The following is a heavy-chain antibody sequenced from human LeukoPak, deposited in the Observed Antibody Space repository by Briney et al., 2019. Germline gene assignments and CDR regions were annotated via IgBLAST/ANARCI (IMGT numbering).Heavy chain of an antibody. CDR1: GFTFSGSA. D-gene: IGHD3-10*01. CDR3: TSLGGSSGSYRRMDV. V-gene: IGHV3-73*01. Sequence: PGGSLRLSCAASGFTFSGSAMHWVRQASGKGLEWVGRIRSKANSYATAYAASVKGRFTISRDDSKNTAYLQMNSLKTEDTAVYYCTSLGGSSGSYRRMDVWGKGTTVTVSS. J-gene: IGHJ6*04. CDR2: IRSKANSYAT.